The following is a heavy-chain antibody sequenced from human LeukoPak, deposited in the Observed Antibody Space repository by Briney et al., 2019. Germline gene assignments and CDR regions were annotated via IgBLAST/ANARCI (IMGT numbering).Heavy chain of an antibody. CDR2: IYYSGST. CDR1: GGSISSGDYY. D-gene: IGHD2-15*01. Sequence: SGTLSLTCAVSGGSISSGDYYWSWIRQPPGKGLEWIGYIYYSGSTYYNPSLKSRVTISVDTSKNQFSLKLSSVTAADTAVYYCAREALLHWFDPWGQGTLVTVSS. J-gene: IGHJ5*02. V-gene: IGHV4-30-4*01. CDR3: AREALLHWFDP.